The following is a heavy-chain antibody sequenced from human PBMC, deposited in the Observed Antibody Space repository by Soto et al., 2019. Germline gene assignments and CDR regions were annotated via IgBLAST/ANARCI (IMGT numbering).Heavy chain of an antibody. CDR1: GFTFTSYW. Sequence: EVQLVGSGGGLVQPGGSLRVSCAASGFTFTSYWMSWVRQAPGKGLEWVANIKEDGSAKYYLDSVKGRFTISRDNAKNSLYLQMSSLRAEDTAVYYCAREDFYRFDYWGQGNLVTVSS. J-gene: IGHJ4*02. V-gene: IGHV3-7*01. CDR3: AREDFYRFDY. CDR2: IKEDGSAK.